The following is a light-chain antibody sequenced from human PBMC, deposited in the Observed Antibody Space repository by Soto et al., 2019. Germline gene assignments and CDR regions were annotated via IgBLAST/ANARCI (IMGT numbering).Light chain of an antibody. Sequence: QSVLTQPPSVSGSPGQSVTISCIGTSSDVGSYNRVSWYQQPPGTAPKLIIYQVTNRPSGVPDRFSGSKSGNTASLTISGLEAEDEGDYYCSSYPTSSTPCVFGTGTKVTVL. CDR1: SSDVGSYNR. J-gene: IGLJ1*01. CDR3: SSYPTSSTPCV. V-gene: IGLV2-18*02. CDR2: QVT.